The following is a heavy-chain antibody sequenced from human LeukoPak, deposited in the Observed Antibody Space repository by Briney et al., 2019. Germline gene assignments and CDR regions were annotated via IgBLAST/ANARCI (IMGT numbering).Heavy chain of an antibody. CDR1: GFTFSNDW. D-gene: IGHD2-2*01. V-gene: IGHV3-7*01. CDR3: ARDHAYRADY. Sequence: GRSLRLSCAASGFTFSNDWMCWVRQAPGKGLEWVANINQDESKKYYADSVKGRFTISRDNAKNSLYLQMSSLTAEDTAIYYCARDHAYRADYWGQGALVTVSS. CDR2: INQDESKK. J-gene: IGHJ4*02.